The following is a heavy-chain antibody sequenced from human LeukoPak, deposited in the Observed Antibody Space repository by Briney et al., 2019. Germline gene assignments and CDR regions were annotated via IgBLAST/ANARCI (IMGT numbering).Heavy chain of an antibody. CDR1: GGSISSGDYY. CDR2: IYYSGST. J-gene: IGHJ3*02. V-gene: IGHV4-30-4*08. CDR3: VKDDYGDYVAFDI. D-gene: IGHD4-17*01. Sequence: SQTLSLTCTVSGGSISSGDYYWSWIRQPPGKGLEWIGYIYYSGSTYYNPSLKSRVTISVDTSKNQFSLKLSSVTAADTAVYYCVKDDYGDYVAFDIWGQGTMVTVSS.